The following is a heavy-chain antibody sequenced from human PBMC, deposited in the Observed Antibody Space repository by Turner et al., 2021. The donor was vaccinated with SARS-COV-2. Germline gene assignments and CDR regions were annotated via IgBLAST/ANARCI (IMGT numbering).Heavy chain of an antibody. J-gene: IGHJ6*02. D-gene: IGHD6-19*01. V-gene: IGHV1-24*01. CDR2: FDPEYVET. CDR3: ATVFAVAGLSYGMDV. Sequence: QAQLVQSGAEVKKPGASVMVACKVSGYTLSELSMHWLRQAPGKGLEWMGGFDPEYVETIYAQKFQGRVTMTEDTSTDTAYMELSNLRSEDTAVYYCATVFAVAGLSYGMDVWGQGTTVTVSS. CDR1: GYTLSELS.